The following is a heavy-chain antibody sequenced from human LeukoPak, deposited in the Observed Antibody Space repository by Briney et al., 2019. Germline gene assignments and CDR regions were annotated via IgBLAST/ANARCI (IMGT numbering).Heavy chain of an antibody. CDR3: ARFSEYYHSSVHYLDY. Sequence: SETLSLTCTVSGGSINGYYWSWIRQSPGNGLESLGYIYYTGSTNYNPSLKSRVTMSVDTSRNQFFLRLSSVTAADTAVYYCARFSEYYHSSVHYLDYWGQGTLVSVSS. J-gene: IGHJ4*02. CDR1: GGSINGYY. V-gene: IGHV4-59*01. D-gene: IGHD3-22*01. CDR2: IYYTGST.